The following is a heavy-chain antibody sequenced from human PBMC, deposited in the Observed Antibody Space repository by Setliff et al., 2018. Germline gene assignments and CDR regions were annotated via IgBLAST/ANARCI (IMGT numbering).Heavy chain of an antibody. J-gene: IGHJ5*02. CDR3: ARYNSSAACFDL. CDR2: IFPTGTT. CDR1: GDSITSGSVY. V-gene: IGHV4-61*02. D-gene: IGHD1-20*01. Sequence: SETLPLTCTVSGDSITSGSVYWSWIRQPAGKGLEWIGRIFPTGTTNYNPDLKSRVTMSVDTSKKRFSLMLRSVTAADTAIYYCARYNSSAACFDLWGPGTLGTVSS.